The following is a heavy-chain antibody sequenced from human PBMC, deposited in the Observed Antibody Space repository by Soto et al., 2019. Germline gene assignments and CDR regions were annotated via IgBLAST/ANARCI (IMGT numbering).Heavy chain of an antibody. Sequence: HPGGSLRLSCAASGFTFSSYWMSWVRQAPGKGLEWVANIKQDGSEKYYVDSVKGRLTISRDNAKNSLYLQMNSLRAEDTAVYYCARGVVVPAKPLHSYGMDAWGQGNTVTVSS. D-gene: IGHD2-15*01. CDR2: IKQDGSEK. CDR3: ARGVVVPAKPLHSYGMDA. J-gene: IGHJ6*02. CDR1: GFTFSSYW. V-gene: IGHV3-7*01.